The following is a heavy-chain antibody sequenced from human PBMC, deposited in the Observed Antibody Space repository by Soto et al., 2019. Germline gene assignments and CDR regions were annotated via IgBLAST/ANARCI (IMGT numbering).Heavy chain of an antibody. J-gene: IGHJ6*02. CDR2: IYYSGST. CDR1: GGSISSYY. Sequence: PSETLSLTCTVSGGSISSYYWSWIRQPPGKGLEWIGYIYYSGSTNYNPSLKSRVTISVDTSKNQFSLKLSSVTAADTAVYYCARVGYGDYAYYGMDVWGQGTTVTVSS. V-gene: IGHV4-59*01. CDR3: ARVGYGDYAYYGMDV. D-gene: IGHD4-17*01.